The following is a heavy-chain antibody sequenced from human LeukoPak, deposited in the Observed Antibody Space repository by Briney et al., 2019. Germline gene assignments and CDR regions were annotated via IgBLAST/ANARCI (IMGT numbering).Heavy chain of an antibody. J-gene: IGHJ4*02. CDR1: GFTFSSYG. V-gene: IGHV3-30*18. CDR2: ISYDGSNK. Sequence: SPRLSCAASGFTFSSYGMHWVRQAPGKGLEWVAVISYDGSNKSYGDSVKGRFTISRDNSKNTLYLQMNSLRAEDTAVYYCAKDRANRDGYTDYWGQGTLVTVSS. D-gene: IGHD5-24*01. CDR3: AKDRANRDGYTDY.